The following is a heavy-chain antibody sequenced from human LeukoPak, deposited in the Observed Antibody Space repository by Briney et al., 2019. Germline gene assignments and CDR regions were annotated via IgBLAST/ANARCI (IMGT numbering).Heavy chain of an antibody. J-gene: IGHJ5*01. Sequence: PSETLSLTCAVYGASFSGDYWSWIRQPPGKGLEWIGDINESGSTNYHPSLKSRVTMSVDTSNNHFSLRLTSLTAADTAVYYCARTFDSWGQGTLVTVSS. CDR2: INESGST. CDR1: GASFSGDY. V-gene: IGHV4-34*01. CDR3: ARTFDS.